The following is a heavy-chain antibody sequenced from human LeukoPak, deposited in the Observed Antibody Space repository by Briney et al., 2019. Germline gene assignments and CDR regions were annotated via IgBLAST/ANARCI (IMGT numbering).Heavy chain of an antibody. Sequence: GGSLRLSXAASGFTFSNYAMSWVCQAPGKGLEWVSVISGSGGSTYYADSVKGRFTISRDNSKNTLYLQMNSLRAEDTAVYYCGKDGDGGISGGFYYYYMDVWGKGTTVTVSS. CDR1: GFTFSNYA. CDR3: GKDGDGGISGGFYYYYMDV. J-gene: IGHJ6*03. V-gene: IGHV3-23*01. CDR2: ISGSGGST. D-gene: IGHD4-23*01.